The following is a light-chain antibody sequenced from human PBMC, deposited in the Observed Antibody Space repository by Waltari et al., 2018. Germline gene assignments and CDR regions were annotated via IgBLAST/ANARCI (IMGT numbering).Light chain of an antibody. V-gene: IGKV1-39*01. CDR3: QQSYIMPFT. Sequence: IQMTQSPSSLSASVGDRVTITCRAAQTITNFLNWYQQKQGRAPKLLIYAASSLQSGVPSRFSGSGSGTDFTLTISSLQPEDFATYSCQQSYIMPFTFGQGTKLE. CDR1: QTITNF. CDR2: AAS. J-gene: IGKJ2*01.